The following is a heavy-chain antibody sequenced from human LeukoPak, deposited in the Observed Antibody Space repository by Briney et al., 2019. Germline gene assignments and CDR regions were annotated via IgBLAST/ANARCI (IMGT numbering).Heavy chain of an antibody. D-gene: IGHD3-9*01. J-gene: IGHJ1*01. CDR3: GRNAAYCIDC. Sequence: PSETLSLTCTVSGYSISSGYYWGWIRQPPGKGLEWIGTIFHSGNTYYNPSLKSRVTISVDTSNNQFSLKLTSVTAADTAMYYCGRNAAYCIDCWGQAILVTVSS. CDR2: IFHSGNT. V-gene: IGHV4-38-2*02. CDR1: GYSISSGYY.